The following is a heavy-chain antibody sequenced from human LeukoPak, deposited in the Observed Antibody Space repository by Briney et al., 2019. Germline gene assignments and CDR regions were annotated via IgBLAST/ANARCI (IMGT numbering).Heavy chain of an antibody. J-gene: IGHJ4*02. D-gene: IGHD3-22*01. CDR2: ISSSGSTI. V-gene: IGHV3-48*03. CDR3: AREHGRSGYFDY. Sequence: PGGSLRLSCAASGFTFSSYEMNWVRQAPGKGLEWVSYISSSGSTIYYADSVKGRFTISRDNSKDTLYLQLSGLRVEDTAVYYCAREHGRSGYFDYWGQGTLVSVSS. CDR1: GFTFSSYE.